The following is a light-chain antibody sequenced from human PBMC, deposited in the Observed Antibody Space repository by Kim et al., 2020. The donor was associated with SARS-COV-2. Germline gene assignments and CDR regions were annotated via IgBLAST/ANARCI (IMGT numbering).Light chain of an antibody. V-gene: IGLV2-14*03. CDR3: TSYTSSSTYV. Sequence: GQSIHISCAGTSSDVGAYKYVSWYQQHPGKAPKLLIYDVSDRPSGVSNRFSGSKSGNTASLTISGLQAEDEADYYCTSYTSSSTYVFGTGTKVTVL. CDR2: DVS. CDR1: SSDVGAYKY. J-gene: IGLJ1*01.